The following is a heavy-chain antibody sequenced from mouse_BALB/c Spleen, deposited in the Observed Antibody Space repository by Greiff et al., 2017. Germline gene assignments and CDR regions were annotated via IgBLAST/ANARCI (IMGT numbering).Heavy chain of an antibody. D-gene: IGHD2-14*01. CDR2: IYPGDGDT. CDR3: ARDRYDGYAMDY. CDR1: GYTFTSYW. Sequence: ESGAELARPGASVKLSCKASGYTFTSYWMQWVKQRPGQGLEWIGAIYPGDGDTRYTQKFKGKATLTADKSSSTAYMQLSSLASEDSAVYYCARDRYDGYAMDYWGQGTSVTVSS. J-gene: IGHJ4*01. V-gene: IGHV1-87*01.